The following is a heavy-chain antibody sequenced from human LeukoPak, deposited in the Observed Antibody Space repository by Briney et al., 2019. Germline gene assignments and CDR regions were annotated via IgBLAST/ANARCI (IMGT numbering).Heavy chain of an antibody. V-gene: IGHV4-39*07. D-gene: IGHD3-10*01. Sequence: SETLSLTCTVSGGSISSSSYYWGWIRQPPGKGLEWIGSIYYSGSTYYNPSLKSRVTISVDTSKNQLSLRLSSVTAADTAVYYCAREWGGKNYFDYWGQGTLVTVSS. CDR2: IYYSGST. CDR1: GGSISSSSYY. J-gene: IGHJ4*02. CDR3: AREWGGKNYFDY.